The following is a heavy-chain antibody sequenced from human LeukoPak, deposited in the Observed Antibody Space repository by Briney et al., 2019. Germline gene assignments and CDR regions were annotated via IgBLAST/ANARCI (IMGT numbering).Heavy chain of an antibody. J-gene: IGHJ6*03. CDR2: ISSGSNTI. Sequence: GGSLILSCVASGFSFSSYSMNWVRQAPGKGLEWVSYISSGSNTIDYADSVKGRFTISRDNAKSSLYLQMNSLRAEDTAVYYCARDLSAPPHLVTYCYYMDVWGKGATVTVSS. V-gene: IGHV3-48*01. CDR1: GFSFSSYS. D-gene: IGHD6-13*01. CDR3: ARDLSAPPHLVTYCYYMDV.